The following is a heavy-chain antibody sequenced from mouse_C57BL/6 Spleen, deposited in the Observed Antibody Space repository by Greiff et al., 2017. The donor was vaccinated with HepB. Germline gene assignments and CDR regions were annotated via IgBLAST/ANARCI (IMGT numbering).Heavy chain of an antibody. CDR1: GYTFTDYY. J-gene: IGHJ4*01. CDR2: IYPGSGNT. CDR3: AKFYYGNQGLYAMDY. Sequence: QVQLQQSGAELVRPGASVKLSCKASGYTFTDYYINWVKQRPGQGLEWIARIYPGSGNTYYNEKFKGKATLTAEKSSSTAYMQLSSLTSEDSAVYFCAKFYYGNQGLYAMDYWGQGTSVTVSS. V-gene: IGHV1-76*01. D-gene: IGHD2-1*01.